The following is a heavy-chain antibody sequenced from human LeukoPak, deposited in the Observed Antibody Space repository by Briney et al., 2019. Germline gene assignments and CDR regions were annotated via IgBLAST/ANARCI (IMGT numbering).Heavy chain of an antibody. CDR3: ARDGDTAIRGVNFDY. Sequence: GGSLRLSCAASGFTFSSYGMHWVRQAPGKGLEWVAFIRYDGSNKYYADSVKGRFTISRDNSKNTLYLQMNSLITEDTAVYYCARDGDTAIRGVNFDYWSQGTLVTVSS. D-gene: IGHD3-10*01. J-gene: IGHJ4*02. CDR2: IRYDGSNK. CDR1: GFTFSSYG. V-gene: IGHV3-30*02.